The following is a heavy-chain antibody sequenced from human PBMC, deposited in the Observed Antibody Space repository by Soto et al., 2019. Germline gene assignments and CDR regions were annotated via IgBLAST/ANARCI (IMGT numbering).Heavy chain of an antibody. V-gene: IGHV1-2*06. D-gene: IGHD4-17*01. CDR1: GYIFTGYF. CDR3: VGWGYGSNSLEF. J-gene: IGHJ4*03. CDR2: ITPNSGDT. Sequence: ASVKVSCKTSGYIFTGYFIHWVRQTPGQGLQWLGRITPNSGDTKYGQTFQGRVTLTRDTSASTAYMELSGLRADDTALYYCVGWGYGSNSLEFWGQGTLGTVSS.